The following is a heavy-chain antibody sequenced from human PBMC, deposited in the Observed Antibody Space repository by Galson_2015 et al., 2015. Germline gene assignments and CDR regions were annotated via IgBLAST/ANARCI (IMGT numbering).Heavy chain of an antibody. V-gene: IGHV3-13*01. J-gene: IGHJ2*01. CDR3: VREMRDEYSTSWYFDL. Sequence: SLRLSCAASGFTFTSYSMHWVRQTTGEGLEWVSGIGVGGDTYYPGSVKGRFTISRENAKNSLYLQMNSLRVGDTAVYYCVREMRDEYSTSWYFDLWGRGTLVTVSS. CDR1: GFTFTSYS. D-gene: IGHD6-6*01. CDR2: IGVGGDT.